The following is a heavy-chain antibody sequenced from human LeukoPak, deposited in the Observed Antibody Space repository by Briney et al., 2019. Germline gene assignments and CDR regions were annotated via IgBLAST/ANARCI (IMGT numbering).Heavy chain of an antibody. CDR3: ARSDGYGLVGI. CDR1: GGSISSSSYY. J-gene: IGHJ3*02. D-gene: IGHD5-18*01. Sequence: SETLSLTCTVSGGSISSSSYYWGWIRQPPGKGLEWIGSIYSSGSTYYNPPLKSRVIIMIDTPKNHFSLTLSSVTAADTAVYYCARSDGYGLVGIWGQGTMVTVSS. CDR2: IYSSGST. V-gene: IGHV4-39*07.